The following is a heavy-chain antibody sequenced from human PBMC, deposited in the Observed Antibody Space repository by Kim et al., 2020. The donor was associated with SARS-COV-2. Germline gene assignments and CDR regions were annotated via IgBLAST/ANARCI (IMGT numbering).Heavy chain of an antibody. CDR1: GGSISSSSYY. CDR3: ARQRRRYCSSTSCQDY. J-gene: IGHJ4*02. D-gene: IGHD2-2*01. CDR2: IYYSGST. Sequence: SETLSLTCTVSGGSISSSSYYWGWIRQPPGKGLEWIGSIYYSGSTYYNPSLKSRVTISVDTSKNQFSLKLSSVTAADTAVYYCARQRRRYCSSTSCQDYWGQGTLVTVSS. V-gene: IGHV4-39*01.